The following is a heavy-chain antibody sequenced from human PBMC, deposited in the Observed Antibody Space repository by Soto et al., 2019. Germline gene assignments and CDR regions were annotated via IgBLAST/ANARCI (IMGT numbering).Heavy chain of an antibody. D-gene: IGHD2-2*01. CDR2: INADGTST. J-gene: IGHJ4*02. V-gene: IGHV3-74*01. CDR1: GCTFITSW. CDR3: VKVLARGVGVPRFYFDS. Sequence: GGSLRLSCADSGCTFITSWMHWVRQVSGKGLEWVSRINADGTSTSYADSVKGRFTISRDNAKNTLYLHVNSLRAEDTAVYYCVKVLARGVGVPRFYFDSWGQGALVTVSS.